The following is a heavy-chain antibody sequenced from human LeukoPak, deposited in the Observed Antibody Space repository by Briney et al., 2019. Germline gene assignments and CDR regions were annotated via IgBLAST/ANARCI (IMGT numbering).Heavy chain of an antibody. CDR3: ARLRGATVAHNWFDP. Sequence: SETLSLTCTVSGGSISSSSYYWGWIRQPPGKGLEWIRSIYYSGSTYYNPSLKSRVTISVDTSKNQCSLTLTSVTAADTAVYYCARLRGATVAHNWFDPWGLGTLVTVSS. V-gene: IGHV4-39*07. CDR2: IYYSGST. J-gene: IGHJ5*02. CDR1: GGSISSSSYY. D-gene: IGHD6-19*01.